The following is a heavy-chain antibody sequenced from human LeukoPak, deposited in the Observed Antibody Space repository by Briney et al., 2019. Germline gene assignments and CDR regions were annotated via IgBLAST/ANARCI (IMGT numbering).Heavy chain of an antibody. V-gene: IGHV1-18*01. Sequence: GASVKVSFKASGYTFTIYGISWVRQAPGQGLEWMGWISAYNGNTNYAQKLQGRVTMTTDTSTSTAYMELRSLRSDDTAVYYCARDHLSYYDFWSGYYDYWGQGTLVTVSS. CDR2: ISAYNGNT. D-gene: IGHD3-3*01. CDR3: ARDHLSYYDFWSGYYDY. CDR1: GYTFTIYG. J-gene: IGHJ4*02.